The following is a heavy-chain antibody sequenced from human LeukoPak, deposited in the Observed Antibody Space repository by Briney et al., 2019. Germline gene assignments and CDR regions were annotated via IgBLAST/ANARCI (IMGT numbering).Heavy chain of an antibody. CDR1: GGSISSYY. CDR2: IYYSGST. V-gene: IGHV4-59*01. D-gene: IGHD5-18*01. Sequence: SETLSLTCTVSGGSISSYYWSWIRQPPGKGLEWIGYIYYSGSTNYNPSLKSRVTISVDTSKNQFSLKLSSVTAADTAVYYCARGYSYGYCFQHWGQGTLVTVSS. J-gene: IGHJ1*01. CDR3: ARGYSYGYCFQH.